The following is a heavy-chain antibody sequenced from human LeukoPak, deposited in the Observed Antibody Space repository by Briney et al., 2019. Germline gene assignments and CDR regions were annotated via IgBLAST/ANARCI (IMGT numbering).Heavy chain of an antibody. J-gene: IGHJ4*02. V-gene: IGHV4-39*01. CDR2: IYYTGIT. CDR1: RGSVSISSYY. D-gene: IGHD4-17*01. Sequence: SETLSLTCTVSRGSVSISSYYWGWIRQPPGKGLEWIGSIYYTGITYYNPSLKSRVTISVDTSKNQFSLKVSSVTAADTAVYYCARPDSAFGDHGPYYLDYWGQGTLVTVSS. CDR3: ARPDSAFGDHGPYYLDY.